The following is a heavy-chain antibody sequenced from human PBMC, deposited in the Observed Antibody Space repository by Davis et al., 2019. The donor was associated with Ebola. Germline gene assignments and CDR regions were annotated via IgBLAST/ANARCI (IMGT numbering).Heavy chain of an antibody. CDR2: IYYSGST. CDR1: GGSFSGYY. D-gene: IGHD5-18*01. CDR3: ARLYSYAHYYYYGMDV. J-gene: IGHJ6*02. V-gene: IGHV4-59*08. Sequence: MPSETLSLTCAVYGGSFSGYYWSWIRQPPGKGLEWIGSIYYSGSTNYNPSLKSRVTISVDTSKNQFSLKLSSVTAADTAVYYCARLYSYAHYYYYGMDVWGQGTTVTVSS.